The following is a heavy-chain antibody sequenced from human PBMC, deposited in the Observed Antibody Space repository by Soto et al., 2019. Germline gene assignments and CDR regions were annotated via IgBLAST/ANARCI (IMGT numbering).Heavy chain of an antibody. CDR2: IYHSGTT. CDR1: SGSISSSNW. J-gene: IGHJ4*02. V-gene: IGHV4-4*02. CDR3: ASLIAVANY. Sequence: QVLLQESGPGLVKPSGTLSLTCAVSSGSISSSNWWSWVRQPPGKGLEWIGEIYHSGTTNYNPSLESRVTISVNKAKNQSSLKLSSVTAAATAVYYCASLIAVANYWGQGTLVTVSS. D-gene: IGHD6-19*01.